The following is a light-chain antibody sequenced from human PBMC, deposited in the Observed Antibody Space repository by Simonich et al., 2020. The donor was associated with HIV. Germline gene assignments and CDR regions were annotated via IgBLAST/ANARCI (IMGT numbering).Light chain of an antibody. Sequence: DIQMTQSPSSLSASVGDRVTITCRARQGISSWLDWYQQKPGKAPKLLVYAASTLQRVVPSMFSGSGSGTDFTLTISSLQPEYFATYYCQQANSFPRTFGQGTKVEIK. J-gene: IGKJ1*01. CDR3: QQANSFPRT. CDR2: AAS. CDR1: QGISSW. V-gene: IGKV1-12*01.